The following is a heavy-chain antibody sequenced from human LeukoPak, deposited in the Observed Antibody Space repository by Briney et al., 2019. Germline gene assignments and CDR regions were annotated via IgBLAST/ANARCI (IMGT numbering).Heavy chain of an antibody. CDR1: GFTVSSYA. CDR2: ISASGGST. V-gene: IGHV3-23*01. D-gene: IGHD3-9*01. CDR3: AKGRDILTGHNMYYYYGMDV. Sequence: GGSLRLSCAASGFTVSSYAMTWVRQAPGKGLECVSGISASGGSTYYADSVTGRFSISRDNSKNTLYLQMNSLRVEDTAVYYCAKGRDILTGHNMYYYYGMDVWGQGTTVTVSS. J-gene: IGHJ6*02.